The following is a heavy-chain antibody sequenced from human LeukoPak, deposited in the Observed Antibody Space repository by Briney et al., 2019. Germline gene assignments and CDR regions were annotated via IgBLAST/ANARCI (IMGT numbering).Heavy chain of an antibody. D-gene: IGHD1-7*01. CDR2: ISYDGSNK. J-gene: IGHJ6*03. CDR1: GFTFSSYA. CDR3: ARDGLSGWNFRRGYYMDV. Sequence: GGSLRLSCAASGFTFSSYAMHWVRQAPGKGLEWVAVISYDGSNKYYADSVKGRFTISRDNSKNTLYLQMNSLRAEDTAVYYCARDGLSGWNFRRGYYMDVWGKGTTVTVSS. V-gene: IGHV3-30-3*01.